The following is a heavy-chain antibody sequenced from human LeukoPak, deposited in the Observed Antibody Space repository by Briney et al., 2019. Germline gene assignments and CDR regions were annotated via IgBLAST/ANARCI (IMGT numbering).Heavy chain of an antibody. V-gene: IGHV1-46*01. J-gene: IGHJ4*02. CDR1: GYTFTSYY. CDR3: ARAGLLVVDY. CDR2: INPSGGST. Sequence: GASVKVSCKASGYTFTSYYMHWVRQAPGQGLEWMGIINPSGGSTSYAQKFQGRVTMTRDTSTSTVCMGLSSLRSEDTAVYYCARAGLLVVDYWGQGTLVTVSS. D-gene: IGHD3-22*01.